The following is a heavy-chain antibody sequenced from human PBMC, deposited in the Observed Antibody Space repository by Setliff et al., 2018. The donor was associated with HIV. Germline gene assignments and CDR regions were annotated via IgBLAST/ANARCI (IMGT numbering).Heavy chain of an antibody. CDR3: ARTTLTIFGVVIPDY. V-gene: IGHV4-61*02. Sequence: SETLSLTCTVSGGSISSGSYYWSWVRQPAGKGLEWIGRFYTSGSTNCNPSLKSRVTISVDTSKNQFSLRLSSVTAADTAVYYCARTTLTIFGVVIPDYWGQGTLVTVSS. CDR1: GGSISSGSYY. D-gene: IGHD3-3*01. J-gene: IGHJ4*02. CDR2: FYTSGST.